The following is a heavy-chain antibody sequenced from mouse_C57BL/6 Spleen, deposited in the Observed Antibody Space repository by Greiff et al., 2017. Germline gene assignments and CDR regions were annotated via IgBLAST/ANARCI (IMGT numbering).Heavy chain of an antibody. CDR2: IYPSDSET. D-gene: IGHD1-1*01. J-gene: IGHJ2*01. Sequence: QVQLQQSGAELVRPGSSVKLSCKASGYTFTSYWMDWVKQRPGQGLEWIGNIYPSDSETHYNQKFKDKATLTVDKSSSTAYMQLSSLTSEDSAVYYCARAINYYGSSYGYWGQGTTLTVSS. V-gene: IGHV1-61*01. CDR3: ARAINYYGSSYGY. CDR1: GYTFTSYW.